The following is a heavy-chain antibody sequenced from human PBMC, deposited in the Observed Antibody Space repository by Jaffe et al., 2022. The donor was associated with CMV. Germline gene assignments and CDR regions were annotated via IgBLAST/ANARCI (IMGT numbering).Heavy chain of an antibody. CDR2: IDWDDDK. D-gene: IGHD5-18*01. Sequence: QVTLRESGPALVKPTQTLTLTCTFSGFSLSTSGMCVSWIRQPPGKALEWLARIDWDDDKYYSTSLKTRLTISKDTSKNQVVLTMTNMDPVDTATYYCARTTSYGHPYYYYYMDVWGKGTTVTVSS. CDR3: ARTTSYGHPYYYYYMDV. CDR1: GFSLSTSGMC. J-gene: IGHJ6*03. V-gene: IGHV2-70*15.